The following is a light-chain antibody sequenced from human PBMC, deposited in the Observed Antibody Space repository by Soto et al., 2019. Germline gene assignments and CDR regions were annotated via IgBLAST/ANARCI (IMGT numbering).Light chain of an antibody. V-gene: IGLV2-23*01. CDR2: EGS. CDR3: CSYASGSTTIYV. J-gene: IGLJ1*01. CDR1: SSDVGTYNL. Sequence: QSVLTQPASLSGSPGQSITISCTGTSSDVGTYNLVSWYQQHPGKAPKLIIYEGSKRPSGVSTRFSGSKAGNTASLTISGLQAEDEADYYCCSYASGSTTIYVLGTGTKVTVL.